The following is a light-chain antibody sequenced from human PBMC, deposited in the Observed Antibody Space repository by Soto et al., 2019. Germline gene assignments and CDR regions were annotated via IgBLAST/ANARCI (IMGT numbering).Light chain of an antibody. Sequence: EIVMTQSPATLSVSPGERATLSCRASQSVSSNLAWYQQKPGQAPRLLIYGASTRATGIPARFSGSGSGTXXXXXXXXXXSEDFAXXYXXXYNNWPPYTFGQGTKLEIK. CDR1: QSVSSN. CDR3: XXYNNWPPYT. CDR2: GAS. J-gene: IGKJ2*01. V-gene: IGKV3-15*01.